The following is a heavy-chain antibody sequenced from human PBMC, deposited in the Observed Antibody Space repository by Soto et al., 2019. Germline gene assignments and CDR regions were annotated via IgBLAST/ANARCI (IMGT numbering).Heavy chain of an antibody. CDR2: VYYSGST. D-gene: IGHD3-9*01. J-gene: IGHJ5*02. Sequence: SETLSLTCSVSNGSLSTYYWTWVRQPPGKGLEWIGYVYYSGSTNYNPSPKSRVGMSIDKSKNQSSLELKSVTAANKAKYYRVRDYLLTGFDTWGQGTLVTVSS. V-gene: IGHV4-59*01. CDR3: VRDYLLTGFDT. CDR1: NGSLSTYY.